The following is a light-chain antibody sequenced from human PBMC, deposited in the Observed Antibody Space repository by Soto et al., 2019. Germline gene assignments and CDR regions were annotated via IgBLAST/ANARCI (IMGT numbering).Light chain of an antibody. V-gene: IGKV1-5*01. CDR2: DAS. CDR1: QSISSW. J-gene: IGKJ1*01. Sequence: DIQMTQSPSTLSATVGDRVTITCRASQSISSWLAWYQQKAGKAPKLLIYDASTLESGVPSRFSGSGSGTEFTLTITSLQSEDNALYYCQQYYNWQPRFGQGTKVDI. CDR3: QQYYNWQPR.